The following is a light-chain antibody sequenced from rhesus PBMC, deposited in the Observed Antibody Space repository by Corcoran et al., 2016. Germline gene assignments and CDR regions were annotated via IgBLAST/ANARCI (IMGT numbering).Light chain of an antibody. V-gene: IGKV1S4*01. Sequence: DIQMTQSPSSSSASVGDRVTITCQASQGISRWLAWYQQKPGKAPNFLIYTASHLQSGVPSRFSGSGSGTDFTLTISSLQPEEFATYYCQQHNSYPRTFGQGTKVEIK. J-gene: IGKJ1*01. CDR2: TAS. CDR3: QQHNSYPRT. CDR1: QGISRW.